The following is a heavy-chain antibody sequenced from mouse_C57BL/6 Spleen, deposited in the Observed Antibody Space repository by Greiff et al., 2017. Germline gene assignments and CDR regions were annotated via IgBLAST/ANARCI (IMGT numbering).Heavy chain of an antibody. Sequence: QVQLQQSGAELVRPGTSVKVSCKASGYAFTNYLIEWVKQRPGPGLEWIGVINPGSGGTNYNEQFKGKATLTADKSSSTAYMQLSSLTSEDSAVYFCARDGRDYAMDYWGQGTSVTVSS. D-gene: IGHD1-2*01. V-gene: IGHV1-54*01. CDR2: INPGSGGT. CDR1: GYAFTNYL. CDR3: ARDGRDYAMDY. J-gene: IGHJ4*01.